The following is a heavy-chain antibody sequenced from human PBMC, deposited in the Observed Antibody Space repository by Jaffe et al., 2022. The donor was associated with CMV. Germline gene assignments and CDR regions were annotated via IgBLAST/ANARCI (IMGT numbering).Heavy chain of an antibody. CDR1: GGSIRSYY. CDR2: VYSTGNT. V-gene: IGHV4-59*01. J-gene: IGHJ4*01. D-gene: IGHD6-19*01. Sequence: QVQLQESGPGLVKPSETLSLTCSVSGGSIRSYYWSWIRQSPGKGLEWIGFVYSTGNTRYNPSLKSRVSISVDTSKNQFSLQLTSVTAADTAVYSCARGPSSDWSPFDLWGQGTLVTVSS. CDR3: ARGPSSDWSPFDL.